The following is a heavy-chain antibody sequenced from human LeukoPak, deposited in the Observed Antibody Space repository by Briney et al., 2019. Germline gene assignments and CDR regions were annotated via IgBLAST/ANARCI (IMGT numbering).Heavy chain of an antibody. CDR3: ARDGGSSPYAFDI. D-gene: IGHD6-6*01. CDR2: IYYTGST. J-gene: IGHJ3*02. V-gene: IGHV4-39*07. CDR1: GGSISNYNYY. Sequence: PSETLSLTCSVSGGSISNYNYYWGWIRQPPGKGLEWIGSIYYTGSTYYNPSLKSRVTISVDTSKNQFSLKLSSVTAADTAVYYCARDGGSSPYAFDIWGQGTMVTVSS.